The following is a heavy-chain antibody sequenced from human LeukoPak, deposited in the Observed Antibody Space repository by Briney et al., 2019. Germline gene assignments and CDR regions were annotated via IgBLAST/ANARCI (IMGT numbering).Heavy chain of an antibody. CDR2: ITWDGGST. Sequence: GGSLRLSCAASGFTFDEYTMHWVRQAPGKGLEWVSLITWDGGSTYYANSVKGRFTITRDNSENSPYLQMNSLRTEDTALYYCATERSRYFDYWGQGTLVTVSS. J-gene: IGHJ4*02. D-gene: IGHD3-16*01. CDR3: ATERSRYFDY. V-gene: IGHV3-43*01. CDR1: GFTFDEYT.